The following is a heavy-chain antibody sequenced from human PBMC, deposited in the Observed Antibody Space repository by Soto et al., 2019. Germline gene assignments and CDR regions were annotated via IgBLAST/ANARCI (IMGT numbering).Heavy chain of an antibody. D-gene: IGHD6-6*01. CDR1: GFTFSSFA. CDR3: AKVSLVAARPGHFDS. CDR2: ISGSGDTT. J-gene: IGHJ4*02. Sequence: GGSLRLSCAASGFTFSSFAMSWVRQAPGKGLEWVSGISGSGDTTYYADSVKGRFTISRDKSKNTLYLQMNTLRVEDTAVYYCAKVSLVAARPGHFDSWGQGILVTVSS. V-gene: IGHV3-23*01.